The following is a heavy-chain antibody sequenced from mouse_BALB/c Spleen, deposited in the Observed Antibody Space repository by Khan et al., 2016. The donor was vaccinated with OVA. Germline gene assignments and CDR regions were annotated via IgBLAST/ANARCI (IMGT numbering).Heavy chain of an antibody. V-gene: IGHV1-85*01. CDR3: ARQYHGGNLYLYFEV. J-gene: IGHJ1*01. CDR2: IFPGDDST. CDR1: GYTFTSYD. D-gene: IGHD1-1*02. Sequence: QVQLQQPGAELVKPGASVKLSCKASGYTFTSYDINWVRQRPEQGLEWIGWIFPGDDSTKYNEKFKGKATLTTDKSSSTAYMQLSRLTSEDSAVYFRARQYHGGNLYLYFEVWGPGTTVTVSS.